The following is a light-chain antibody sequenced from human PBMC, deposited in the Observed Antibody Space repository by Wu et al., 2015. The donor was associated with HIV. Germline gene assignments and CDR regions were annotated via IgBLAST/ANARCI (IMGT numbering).Light chain of an antibody. J-gene: IGKJ1*01. CDR1: QTVTTY. Sequence: DIQMTQSPSSLSASVGDRVTITCRASQTVTTYLNWYQQKLGKAPTLLIYAAPSLQSGVPPRFSGSGSGTDFTLTISSLQPEDFATYYCQQSYTTPPTFGQGTKVEIK. CDR2: AAP. V-gene: IGKV1-39*01. CDR3: QQSYTTPPT.